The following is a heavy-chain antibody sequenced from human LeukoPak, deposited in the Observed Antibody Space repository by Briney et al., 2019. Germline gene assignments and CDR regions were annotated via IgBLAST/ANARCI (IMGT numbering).Heavy chain of an antibody. V-gene: IGHV3-66*01. J-gene: IGHJ4*02. D-gene: IGHD3-10*01. CDR1: GFTVGTNY. CDR2: VYSGGTT. CDR3: VKSPWYHGSGSYSGTIH. Sequence: GGSLRLSCAASGFTVGTNYMSWVRQAPGKGLEWVSLVYSGGTTYHADSVKGRFTISRDDSKNTVYLQMDSLRAEDTAVYYCVKSPWYHGSGSYSGTIHWGQGTLVTVSP.